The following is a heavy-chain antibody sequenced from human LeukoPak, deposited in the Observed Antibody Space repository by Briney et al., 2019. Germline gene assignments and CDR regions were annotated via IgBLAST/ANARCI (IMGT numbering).Heavy chain of an antibody. CDR1: GYTFTSYG. CDR2: ISAYNGNT. V-gene: IGHV1-18*01. Sequence: ASVKVSCKASGYTFTSYGISWARQAPGQGLEWMGWISAYNGNTSYAQKLQGRVTMTTDTSTSTAYMELRSLRSDDTAVYYCAALGSEGNPRGYYYYYMDVWGKGTTVTVSS. J-gene: IGHJ6*03. D-gene: IGHD1-14*01. CDR3: AALGSEGNPRGYYYYYMDV.